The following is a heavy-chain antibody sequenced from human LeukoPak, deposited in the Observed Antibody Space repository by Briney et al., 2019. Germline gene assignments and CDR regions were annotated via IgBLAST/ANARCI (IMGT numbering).Heavy chain of an antibody. Sequence: GGSLRLSCAASGFTFSNYWMHWVRQAPGKGLVWVSRINSDGINTSYADSVKGRFTISRDNAKNTLNLQMFSLRPEDAAVYFCAKDLILWGQGTVVTVSS. CDR3: AKDLIL. CDR2: INSDGINT. CDR1: GFTFSNYW. V-gene: IGHV3-74*01. J-gene: IGHJ3*01.